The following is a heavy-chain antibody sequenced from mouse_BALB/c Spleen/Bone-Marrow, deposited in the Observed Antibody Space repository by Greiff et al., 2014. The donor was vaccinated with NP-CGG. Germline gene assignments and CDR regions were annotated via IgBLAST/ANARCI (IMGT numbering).Heavy chain of an antibody. J-gene: IGHJ4*01. CDR1: GYAFTDYN. V-gene: IGHV1S135*01. CDR2: IDLYNGGT. Sequence: EVQLQESGPELVKPGPSVKVSCKASGYAFTDYNIYWVKQRHGKSLEWIGYIDLYNGGTSYNQKFKGKATLTVDKSSSTAYMHLNSLTSEDSAVYYCARLGDGYYDALDYWGQGTSVTVSS. CDR3: ARLGDGYYDALDY. D-gene: IGHD2-3*01.